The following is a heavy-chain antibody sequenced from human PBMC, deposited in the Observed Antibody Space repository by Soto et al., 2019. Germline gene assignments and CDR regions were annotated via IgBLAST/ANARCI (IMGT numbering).Heavy chain of an antibody. CDR2: MNPNSANT. Sequence: QVQLVQSGAEVKKPGASVKVSCKASGYTFTSHDINWVRQATGKGLEWMGWMNPNSANTGYAKKFQGRVTITRNTSISTAYMELSSLRSEDTAVYYCAREKTSYGMDVWGQGTTVTVSS. CDR3: AREKTSYGMDV. CDR1: GYTFTSHD. J-gene: IGHJ6*02. V-gene: IGHV1-8*01.